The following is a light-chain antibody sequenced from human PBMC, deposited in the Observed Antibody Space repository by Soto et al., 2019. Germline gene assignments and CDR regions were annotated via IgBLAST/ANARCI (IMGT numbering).Light chain of an antibody. V-gene: IGKV3-15*01. CDR3: QQYNNWPPWT. CDR2: GAS. CDR1: QSVSNS. Sequence: EIVMTQSPATLSVSPGERATLSRRASQSVSNSLAWYQQKPGQAPRVLIYGASTRATGIPARFSGSGSGTEFTLTISSLQSEDFAVYYCQQYNNWPPWTFGQGTKVDIK. J-gene: IGKJ1*01.